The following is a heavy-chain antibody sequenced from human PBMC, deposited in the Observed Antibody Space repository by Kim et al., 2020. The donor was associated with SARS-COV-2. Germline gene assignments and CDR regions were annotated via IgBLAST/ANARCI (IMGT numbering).Heavy chain of an antibody. D-gene: IGHD3-16*01. CDR2: FCCGVST. V-gene: IGHV4-39*01. J-gene: IGHJ6*02. CDR3: ARGVDV. Sequence: FCCGVSTNQKAPLKSRATLAVDTSKNQFSLKLTSVTAADTAVYYCARGVDVWGQGTTVTVSS.